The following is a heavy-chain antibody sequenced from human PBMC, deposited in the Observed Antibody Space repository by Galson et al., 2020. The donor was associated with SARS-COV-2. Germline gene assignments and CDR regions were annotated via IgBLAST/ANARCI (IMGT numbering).Heavy chain of an antibody. J-gene: IGHJ6*02. CDR2: MNPNSGNT. D-gene: IGHD5-18*01. Sequence: ASVKVSCKASGYTFTSYDINWVRQATGQGLEWMGWMNPNSGNTSYAQKFQGRVTMTRNTSISTAYMELSSLRSEDTAVYYCARGLGSYGRHSQYYYYGMDVWGQGTTVTVSS. V-gene: IGHV1-8*01. CDR3: ARGLGSYGRHSQYYYYGMDV. CDR1: GYTFTSYD.